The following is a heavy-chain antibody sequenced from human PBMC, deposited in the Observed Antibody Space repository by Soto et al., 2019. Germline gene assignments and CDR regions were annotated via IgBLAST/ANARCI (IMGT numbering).Heavy chain of an antibody. Sequence: QVQLQESGPGLVKPSETLSLTCTVSGSSFNNDYWSWSRQPPGKGLEWIGDIDYSGNTNYNPSLKSRVTISIDTSKSQFSLRLTSVTAADTAVYYCGRNRVPLNWGQGTLVTVAS. V-gene: IGHV4-59*01. CDR2: IDYSGNT. D-gene: IGHD1-1*01. CDR3: GRNRVPLN. CDR1: GSSFNNDY. J-gene: IGHJ4*02.